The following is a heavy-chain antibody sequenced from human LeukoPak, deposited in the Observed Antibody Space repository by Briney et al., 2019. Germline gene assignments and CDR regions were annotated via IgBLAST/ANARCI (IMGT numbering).Heavy chain of an antibody. CDR3: ARALVGYCSGGSCYTLDC. D-gene: IGHD2-15*01. CDR2: INPSGGST. J-gene: IGHJ4*02. V-gene: IGHV1-46*03. Sequence: ASVKVSCKASGYTFTSYYMHWVRQAPGQGLAWMGIINPSGGSTSYAQKFQGRVTMTRDTSTSTVYMELSSLRSEDTAVYYCARALVGYCSGGSCYTLDCWGQGTLVTVSS. CDR1: GYTFTSYY.